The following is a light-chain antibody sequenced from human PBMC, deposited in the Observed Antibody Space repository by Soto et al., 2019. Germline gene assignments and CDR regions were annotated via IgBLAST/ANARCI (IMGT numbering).Light chain of an antibody. CDR1: SSDVGNNNY. CDR3: SSFTGSSYV. CDR2: DVT. Sequence: SHPGKVCGSRWSPINYKCTGTSSDVGNNNYVSWYQHNPGRAPKVMICDVTNRPSGVSNRFSGSKSGNTASLTISGLQAEDEADYYCSSFTGSSYVFGTGTKVT. J-gene: IGLJ1*01. V-gene: IGLV2-14*03.